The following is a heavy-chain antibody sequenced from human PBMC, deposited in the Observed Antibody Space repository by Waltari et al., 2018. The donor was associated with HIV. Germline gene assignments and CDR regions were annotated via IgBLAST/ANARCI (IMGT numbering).Heavy chain of an antibody. J-gene: IGHJ5*02. CDR3: ARDERYYDSSGYFNWFDP. CDR2: IYTSGST. CDR1: GGSIRRGRYY. Sequence: QVQLQESGPGLVKPSQTLSLTCTVSGGSIRRGRYYWSWIRQPAGKGLEWIGRIYTSGSTNYNPSLKSRVTISVDTSKNQFSLKLSSVTAADTAVYYCARDERYYDSSGYFNWFDPWGQGTLVTVSS. V-gene: IGHV4-61*02. D-gene: IGHD3-22*01.